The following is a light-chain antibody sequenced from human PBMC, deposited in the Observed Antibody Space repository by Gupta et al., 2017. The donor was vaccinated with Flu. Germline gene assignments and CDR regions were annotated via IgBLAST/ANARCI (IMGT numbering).Light chain of an antibody. Sequence: DVVMTQSPVSLPVALGQPASISCRSSHGLVYSDGNTYLHWFQQRPGQSPRRLFYLVSRRESGVPDRFSGSGSGTDFTLKISRVEAEDVGIYFCMQGAHWPWTFGQGTKVEIK. CDR2: LVS. J-gene: IGKJ1*01. CDR1: HGLVYSDGNTY. V-gene: IGKV2-30*01. CDR3: MQGAHWPWT.